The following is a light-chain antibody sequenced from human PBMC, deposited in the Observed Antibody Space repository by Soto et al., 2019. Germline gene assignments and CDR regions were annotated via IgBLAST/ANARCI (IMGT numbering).Light chain of an antibody. V-gene: IGKV4-1*01. CDR3: QQYYSTPQT. J-gene: IGKJ1*01. CDR2: WAS. Sequence: DVVFSQSPHSLAVSLGESATINCKSSQSVVYSSNNKNYLAWYQQKPGQPPKLLIYWASTRESGVPDRFSGSGSGTDFTLTISSLQAEDVAVYYCQQYYSTPQTFGQGTKVDIK. CDR1: QSVVYSSNNKNY.